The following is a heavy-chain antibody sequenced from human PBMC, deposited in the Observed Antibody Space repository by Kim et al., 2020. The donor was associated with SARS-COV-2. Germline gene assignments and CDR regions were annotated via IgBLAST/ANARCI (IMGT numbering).Heavy chain of an antibody. CDR1: GGSFSGYY. CDR2: INHSGST. J-gene: IGHJ4*02. D-gene: IGHD3-9*01. Sequence: SETLSLTCAVYGGSFSGYYWSWIRQPPGKGLEWIGEINHSGSTNYNPSLKSRVTISVDTSKNQFSLKLSSVTAADTAVYYCASRRAHLRYFDWLLYIFDYWGQGTLVTVSS. V-gene: IGHV4-34*01. CDR3: ASRRAHLRYFDWLLYIFDY.